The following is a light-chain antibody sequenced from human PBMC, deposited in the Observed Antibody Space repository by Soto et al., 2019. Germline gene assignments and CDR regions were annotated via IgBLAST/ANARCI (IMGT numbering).Light chain of an antibody. J-gene: IGKJ4*01. Sequence: EIVLTQSPATLSLSPGERATLSCRASQSISSHLAWYQQKPGQAPRLLMYDVSNRATGIPARFSGSGSGTDCTLTISSLAPEEFAVDYCQQRPNWPFNFGGGANVEIK. CDR1: QSISSH. CDR2: DVS. V-gene: IGKV3-11*01. CDR3: QQRPNWPFN.